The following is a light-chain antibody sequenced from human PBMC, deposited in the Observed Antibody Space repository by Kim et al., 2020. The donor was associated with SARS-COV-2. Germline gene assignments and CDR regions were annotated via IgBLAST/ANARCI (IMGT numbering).Light chain of an antibody. Sequence: GQSVTISCTGTSSYVGDYNYVSWYQQHPGKAPKLMIYEVNKRPSGVPDRFSGSKSDNTASLTVSGLQAEDEADYYCSSYAGSNNLVFGGGTQLTVL. CDR1: SSYVGDYNY. CDR2: EVN. J-gene: IGLJ2*01. V-gene: IGLV2-8*01. CDR3: SSYAGSNNLV.